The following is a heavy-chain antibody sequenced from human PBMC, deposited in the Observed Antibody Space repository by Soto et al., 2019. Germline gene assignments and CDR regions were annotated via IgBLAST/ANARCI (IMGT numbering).Heavy chain of an antibody. J-gene: IGHJ4*02. CDR3: AREMATIAVFDY. D-gene: IGHD5-12*01. Sequence: SETLSLTCTVSGGSISSGDYYWSWIRQPPGKGLEWIGYIYYSGSTYYNPSLKSRVTISVDTSKNQFSLKLSSVTAADTAVYYCAREMATIAVFDYWGQGTLVTVSS. CDR1: GGSISSGDYY. CDR2: IYYSGST. V-gene: IGHV4-30-4*01.